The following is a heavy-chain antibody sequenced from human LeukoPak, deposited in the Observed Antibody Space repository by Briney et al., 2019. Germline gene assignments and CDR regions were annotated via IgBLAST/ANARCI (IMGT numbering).Heavy chain of an antibody. D-gene: IGHD1-26*01. V-gene: IGHV3-33*01. Sequence: GGSLRLSCAASGLILSNYGIHWVRQAPGKGLEWVAAIWHDGSYVFYIDSAKGRFTISRDNSQNILYLQMSSLRAEDTAVYYCATEEGVGPLSRVFDVWGQGTVVTVSS. J-gene: IGHJ3*01. CDR2: IWHDGSYV. CDR1: GLILSNYG. CDR3: ATEEGVGPLSRVFDV.